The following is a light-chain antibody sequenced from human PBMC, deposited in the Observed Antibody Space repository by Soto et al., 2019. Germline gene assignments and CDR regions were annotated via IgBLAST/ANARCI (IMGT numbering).Light chain of an antibody. CDR2: WAS. CDR1: QNVLHSSNNKNY. Sequence: DIVMTQSPDSLAVSLGERATIDCRSSQNVLHSSNNKNYLAWYQQRPGQSPKLLIYWASTRESGVPDRFTGSGSGTDFTLTITSLQAEDVAVYYCQQYYSIPLTVGGGTRVEIK. J-gene: IGKJ4*01. CDR3: QQYYSIPLT. V-gene: IGKV4-1*01.